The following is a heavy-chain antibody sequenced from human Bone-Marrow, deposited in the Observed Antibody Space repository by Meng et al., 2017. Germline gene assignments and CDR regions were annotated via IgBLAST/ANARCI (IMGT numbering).Heavy chain of an antibody. V-gene: IGHV3-23*01. Sequence: GESLKISCAASGFTFSSDAMSWVRQAPGKGLEWVSAISGSGGSTYYADSVKGRFTISRDNSKNTLYLQMNSLRAEDTAVYYWAKDRTGYSSGWYHYPPGYFQHWGQGTLVTVSS. CDR1: GFTFSSDA. D-gene: IGHD6-19*01. CDR2: ISGSGGST. J-gene: IGHJ1*01. CDR3: AKDRTGYSSGWYHYPPGYFQH.